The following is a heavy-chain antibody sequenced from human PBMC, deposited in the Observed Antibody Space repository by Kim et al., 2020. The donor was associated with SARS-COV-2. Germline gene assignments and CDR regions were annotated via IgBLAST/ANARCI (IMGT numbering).Heavy chain of an antibody. Sequence: GGSLRLSCVASEFTFSSYWMQWVRQAPGKGLVWVSRLKSAGSITSYADSVRGPFTNSRNNAKNILYWQMNSQTVEDTALYYCARGYEESSNENPLFDYWGPGTLVRVSS. D-gene: IGHD4-4*01. J-gene: IGHJ4*02. CDR1: EFTFSSYW. CDR3: ARGYEESSNENPLFDY. V-gene: IGHV3-74*01. CDR2: LKSAGSIT.